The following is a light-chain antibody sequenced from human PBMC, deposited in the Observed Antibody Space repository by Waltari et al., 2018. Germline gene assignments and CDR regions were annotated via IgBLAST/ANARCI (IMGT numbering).Light chain of an antibody. Sequence: DARMTQLPSPLPPSVGDRVTITARAGQAIRYYLAWFPQKPGKTPKSLIYGASSLQSGVPSKFSGSGSGTDFTLTISSLQPEDFATYYCLQYHTYPLTFGGGTNVEIK. J-gene: IGKJ4*01. CDR3: LQYHTYPLT. CDR2: GAS. CDR1: QAIRYY. V-gene: IGKV1-16*02.